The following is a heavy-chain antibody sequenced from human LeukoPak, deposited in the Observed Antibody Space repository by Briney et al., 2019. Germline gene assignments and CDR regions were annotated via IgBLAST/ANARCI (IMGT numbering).Heavy chain of an antibody. J-gene: IGHJ6*02. V-gene: IGHV3-11*01. CDR1: GFTFSDYY. Sequence: GGSLRLSCAASGFTFSDYYMSWIRQAPGKGLEWVSYISSSGSTIYYADSVKGRFTISRDNAKNSLYLQMNSLRAEDTAVYYGATENWEGHYYGMDVWGQGTTVTVSS. CDR2: ISSSGSTI. D-gene: IGHD7-27*01. CDR3: ATENWEGHYYGMDV.